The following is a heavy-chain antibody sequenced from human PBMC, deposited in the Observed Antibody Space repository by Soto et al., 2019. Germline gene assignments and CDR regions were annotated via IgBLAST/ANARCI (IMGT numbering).Heavy chain of an antibody. CDR3: ATSGSGTYFDF. D-gene: IGHD3-10*01. J-gene: IGHJ4*02. CDR1: GYTLTGYY. CDR2: INPNSGGT. V-gene: IGHV1-2*02. Sequence: APVKVSCKASGYTLTGYYMHWVRQAPGQGLEWMGWINPNSGGTNYAQKFQGRLSLTTDTSTSTAYMVLRSLRSDDSAMYYCATSGSGTYFDFWGPGTLVTVSS.